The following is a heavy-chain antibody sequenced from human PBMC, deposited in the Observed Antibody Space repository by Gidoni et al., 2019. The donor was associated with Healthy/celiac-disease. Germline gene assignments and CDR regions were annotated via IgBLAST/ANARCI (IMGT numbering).Heavy chain of an antibody. J-gene: IGHJ4*02. CDR3: ARDDYYLDY. CDR1: GFSLSTSGMR. D-gene: IGHD3-3*01. Sequence: QVTLKESAPALVKPTQTLPLTCTFSGFSLSTSGMRVSWIRQPPGKALEWLARIDWDDDKFYSTSLKTRLTISKDTSKNQVVLTMTNMDPVDTATYYCARDDYYLDYWGQGTLVTVSS. CDR2: IDWDDDK. V-gene: IGHV2-70*04.